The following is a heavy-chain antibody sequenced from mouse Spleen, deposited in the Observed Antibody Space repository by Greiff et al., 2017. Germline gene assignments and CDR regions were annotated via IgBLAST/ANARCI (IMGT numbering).Heavy chain of an antibody. CDR2: ISGGGGNT. V-gene: IGHV5-9*01. CDR3: ARDDGYSLGFDY. J-gene: IGHJ2*01. CDR1: GFTFSSYT. Sequence: EVKLMESGGGLVKPGGSLKLSCAASGFTFSSYTMSWVRQTPEKRLEWVATISGGGGNTYYPDSVKGRFTISRDNAKNTLYLQMSSLRSEDTALYYCARDDGYSLGFDYWGQGTTLTVSS. D-gene: IGHD2-3*01.